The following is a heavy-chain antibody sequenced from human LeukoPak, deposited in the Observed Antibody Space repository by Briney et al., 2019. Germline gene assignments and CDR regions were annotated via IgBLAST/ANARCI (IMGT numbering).Heavy chain of an antibody. D-gene: IGHD1-26*01. CDR1: GFTFSSYS. CDR2: ISSSSSYI. V-gene: IGHV3-21*01. J-gene: IGHJ4*02. CDR3: ARDPHSGSYDLATPVY. Sequence: GGSLRLSCAASGFTFSSYSMNWVRQAPGKGLEWVSSISSSSSYIYYADSVKGRFTISRDNAKNSLYLQMNSLRAEDTAVYYCARDPHSGSYDLATPVYWGQGTLVTVSS.